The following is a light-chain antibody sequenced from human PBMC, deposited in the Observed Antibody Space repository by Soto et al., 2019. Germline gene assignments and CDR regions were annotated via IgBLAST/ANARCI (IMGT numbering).Light chain of an antibody. J-gene: IGKJ3*01. Sequence: DIQMTQSPSSLSAPVGDRVTITCRASQGISNFLDWYQQKPGKVPKLLIYAASTLQSGVPSRFSGSGSGTDFTLTISSLQPEDVAIYYCQKYNSAPHTFGPGTKVDI. CDR1: QGISNF. CDR3: QKYNSAPHT. CDR2: AAS. V-gene: IGKV1-27*01.